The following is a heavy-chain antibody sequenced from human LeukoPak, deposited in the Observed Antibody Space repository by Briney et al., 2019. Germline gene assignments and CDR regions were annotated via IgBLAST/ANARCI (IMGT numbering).Heavy chain of an antibody. D-gene: IGHD3-3*01. CDR1: GGSISSSSYY. CDR2: IYYSGST. Sequence: SETLSLTCTVSGGSISSSSYYWGWIRQPPGKGLEWIGSIYYSGSTYYNPSLKSRVTISVDTSKNQFSLKLSSVTAADTAVYYCARITILGVVIHDWSQGTLVTVSS. CDR3: ARITILGVVIHD. V-gene: IGHV4-39*01. J-gene: IGHJ4*02.